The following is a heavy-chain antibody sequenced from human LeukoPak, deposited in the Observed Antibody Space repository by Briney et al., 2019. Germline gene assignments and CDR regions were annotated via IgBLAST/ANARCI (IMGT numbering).Heavy chain of an antibody. J-gene: IGHJ3*01. CDR2: TFYTGRT. CDR1: GDSIISNIYW. D-gene: IGHD3/OR15-3a*01. CDR3: ARRRHNFDFYDV. Sequence: PSETLSLTCTVSGDSIISNIYWWDWVRLPPGKGLEWIGATFYTGRTFYSPSLKSRVTISVDTSKNQFSLDLSSATAADTADYYCARRRHNFDFYDVWGQGTRVTVSS. V-gene: IGHV4-39*01.